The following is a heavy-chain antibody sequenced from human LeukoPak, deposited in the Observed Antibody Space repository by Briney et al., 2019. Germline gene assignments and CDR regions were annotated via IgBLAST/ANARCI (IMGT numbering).Heavy chain of an antibody. V-gene: IGHV3-48*03. CDR3: ARDGYSSSWGWFDP. CDR1: GFTFSTYE. CDR2: ISSSGSII. J-gene: IGHJ5*02. D-gene: IGHD2-2*01. Sequence: GGSLRLSCAASGFTFSTYEMNWVRQAPGTGLEWVSYISSSGSIIYYADSVKGRFTISRDNAKNSLYLQMDSLRAEDTAVYYCARDGYSSSWGWFDPWGQGTLVTASS.